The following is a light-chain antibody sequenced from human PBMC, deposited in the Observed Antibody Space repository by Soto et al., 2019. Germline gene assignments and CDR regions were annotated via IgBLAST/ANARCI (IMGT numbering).Light chain of an antibody. V-gene: IGKV1-12*01. CDR3: QEVNSFPGVT. Sequence: DIQMTQSPSSVSASVGDSVTITCRASQDISSWVAWYQQKPGKAPKLLIHAASSLQDGVPSRFSGSGSGTDFTLTISSLQPEDVSTYYCQEVNSFPGVTFGPGTKVDIK. CDR2: AAS. J-gene: IGKJ3*01. CDR1: QDISSW.